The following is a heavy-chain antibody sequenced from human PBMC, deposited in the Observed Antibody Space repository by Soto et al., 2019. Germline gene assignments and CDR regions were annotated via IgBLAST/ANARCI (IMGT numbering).Heavy chain of an antibody. V-gene: IGHV1-69*12. J-gene: IGHJ6*02. CDR2: IIPLFRTP. D-gene: IGHD3-3*02. Sequence: QVQVVQSGAEVKEPGSSVKVSCQASGGTFSSSALSWVRQAPGQGLEWMGGIIPLFRTPDYAQKFQGRVTITADESTSTAYMELSSLRSEDTAIYYCARDNGRPQLGGNYYYITDVWGQGNTITVSS. CDR3: ARDNGRPQLGGNYYYITDV. CDR1: GGTFSSSA.